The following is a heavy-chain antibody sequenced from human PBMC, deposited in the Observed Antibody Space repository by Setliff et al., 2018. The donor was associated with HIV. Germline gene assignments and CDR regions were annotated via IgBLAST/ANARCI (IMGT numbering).Heavy chain of an antibody. Sequence: PGGSLRLSCEASGFTFSSYWIHWVRQAPGKGLVWVSRISADGSDTSYADSVKGRFTISRDNAKNTLYLQMNSLRAEDTALYYCSLGYCSGGSCYSDPEVAFDVWGQGTMGTVSS. J-gene: IGHJ3*01. CDR2: ISADGSDT. V-gene: IGHV3-74*01. CDR3: SLGYCSGGSCYSDPEVAFDV. D-gene: IGHD2-15*01. CDR1: GFTFSSYW.